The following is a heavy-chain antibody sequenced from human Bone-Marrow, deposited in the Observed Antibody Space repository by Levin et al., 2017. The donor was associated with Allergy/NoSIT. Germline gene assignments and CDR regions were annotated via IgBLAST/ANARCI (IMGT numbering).Heavy chain of an antibody. D-gene: IGHD3-16*01. Sequence: ASVKVSCSASGFTFSSYAMSWVRQAPGKGLEWVSAISGSGGSTYYPDSVKGRFTISRNNSKNTLDLQMNSLRAEDTALFYCAKWVRGSDGGWFFDFWGRGTLVTVSS. V-gene: IGHV3-23*01. CDR1: GFTFSSYA. CDR3: AKWVRGSDGGWFFDF. J-gene: IGHJ2*01. CDR2: ISGSGGST.